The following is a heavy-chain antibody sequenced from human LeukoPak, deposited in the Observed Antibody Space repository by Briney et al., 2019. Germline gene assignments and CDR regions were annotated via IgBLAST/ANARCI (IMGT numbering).Heavy chain of an antibody. CDR2: IRSKANSYAT. CDR1: GFTFSGSA. V-gene: IGHV3-73*01. J-gene: IGHJ4*02. D-gene: IGHD1-14*01. Sequence: GGSLRLSCAASGFTFSGSAMHWVRQASGKGLEWVGRIRSKANSYATAYAASVKGRFTISRDDPKNTAYLQMNSLKTEDTAVYYCTSGIRGDFDYWGQGTLVTVSS. CDR3: TSGIRGDFDY.